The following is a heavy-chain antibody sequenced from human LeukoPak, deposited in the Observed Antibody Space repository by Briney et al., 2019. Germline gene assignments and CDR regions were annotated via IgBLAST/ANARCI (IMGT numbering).Heavy chain of an antibody. CDR1: GFAFNSYS. Sequence: GGSLRLSCAASGFAFNSYSMNWVRQAPGKGLEWVSSISSSSSYIYYADSVKGRFTISRDNAKNSLYLQMNSLRAEDTAVYYCARDRYSYGGVWGQGTTVTVSS. D-gene: IGHD5-18*01. J-gene: IGHJ6*02. CDR3: ARDRYSYGGV. CDR2: ISSSSSYI. V-gene: IGHV3-21*01.